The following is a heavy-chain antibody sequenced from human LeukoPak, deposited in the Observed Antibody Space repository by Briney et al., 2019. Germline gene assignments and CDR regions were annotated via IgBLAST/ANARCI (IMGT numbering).Heavy chain of an antibody. V-gene: IGHV3-74*03. Sequence: GGSLRLSCAASGFSISGYWMHWVRQAPGRGLVWVSRIKDDGSATMYADSVKGRFTVSRDNAKNTLYLQMNSLRVEDTGVYYCTRSDWFDPWGQGTLVTVSS. CDR3: TRSDWFDP. J-gene: IGHJ5*02. CDR1: GFSISGYW. CDR2: IKDDGSAT.